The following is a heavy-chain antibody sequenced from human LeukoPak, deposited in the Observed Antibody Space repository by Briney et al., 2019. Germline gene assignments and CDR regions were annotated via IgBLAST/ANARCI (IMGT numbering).Heavy chain of an antibody. D-gene: IGHD3-3*01. J-gene: IGHJ6*02. CDR3: ARFSEFGVLDGITIFGVVKESKHYGMDV. CDR2: IYDSGST. Sequence: SETLSLTCTVSGGSIRSSYYYWGWIRQPPGKGLEWIGSIYDSGSTYYNPSLKSRVTISVDTSKNQFSLKLNSVTAADTAVYYCARFSEFGVLDGITIFGVVKESKHYGMDVWGQGTTVTVSS. CDR1: GGSIRSSYYY. V-gene: IGHV4-39*01.